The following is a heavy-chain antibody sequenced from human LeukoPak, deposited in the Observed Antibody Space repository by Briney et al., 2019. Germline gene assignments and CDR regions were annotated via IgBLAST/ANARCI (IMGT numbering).Heavy chain of an antibody. Sequence: ASVTLSFKCSGYTVTYYTIHWVCQAPAPGHERMGGFDPEDGETIYAQKFQGRVTMTEDTSTDTAYMELSSLRSEDTAVYYCATCGSTSCYFDYWGQGTLVTVSS. CDR1: GYTVTYYT. CDR3: ATCGSTSCYFDY. CDR2: FDPEDGET. D-gene: IGHD2-2*01. J-gene: IGHJ4*02. V-gene: IGHV1-24*01.